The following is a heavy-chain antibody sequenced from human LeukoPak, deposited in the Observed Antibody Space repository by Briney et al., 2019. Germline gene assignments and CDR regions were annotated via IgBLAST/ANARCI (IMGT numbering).Heavy chain of an antibody. V-gene: IGHV3-15*01. Sequence: GGSLRLSCAASGFTFSNAWMSWVRQAPGKGLEWVGRIKSKTDGGTTDYAAHVKGRFTISRDDSKNTLYLQMNSLKTEDTAVYYCTTYSTVTTPTDYWGQGTLVTVSS. CDR1: GFTFSNAW. J-gene: IGHJ4*02. D-gene: IGHD4-17*01. CDR3: TTYSTVTTPTDY. CDR2: IKSKTDGGTT.